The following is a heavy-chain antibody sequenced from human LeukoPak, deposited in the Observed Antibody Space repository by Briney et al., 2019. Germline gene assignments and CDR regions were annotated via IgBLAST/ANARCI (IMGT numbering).Heavy chain of an antibody. CDR3: AKDRLRDIVGATTHWFDP. J-gene: IGHJ5*02. CDR1: GFTFSSYA. CDR2: ISYDGSNK. D-gene: IGHD1-26*01. V-gene: IGHV3-30*18. Sequence: PGGSLRLSCAASGFTFSSYAMSWVRQAPGKGLEWVAVISYDGSNKYYADSVKGRFTISRDNSKNTLYLQMNSLRAEDTAMYYCAKDRLRDIVGATTHWFDPWGQGTLVTVSS.